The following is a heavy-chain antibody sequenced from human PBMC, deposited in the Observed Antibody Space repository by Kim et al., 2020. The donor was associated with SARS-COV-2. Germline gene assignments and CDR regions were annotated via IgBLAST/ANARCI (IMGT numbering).Heavy chain of an antibody. CDR3: ATDPRLDYNFWSGFRAGGMFDY. J-gene: IGHJ4*02. Sequence: GGSLRLSCAASGFNFKTYGMHWVRQAPGKGLEWVAVIWYDGSHTSYSDSVKGRFTVSRVNSKNTLYLQMNSLRAEDTAVYYCATDPRLDYNFWSGFRAGGMFDYWGQGTLVTVSS. V-gene: IGHV3-33*01. CDR2: IWYDGSHT. D-gene: IGHD3-3*01. CDR1: GFNFKTYG.